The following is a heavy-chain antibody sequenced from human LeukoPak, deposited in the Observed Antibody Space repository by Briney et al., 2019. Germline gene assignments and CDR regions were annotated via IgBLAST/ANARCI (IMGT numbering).Heavy chain of an antibody. D-gene: IGHD1-26*01. CDR3: AKPASGTYYMFDY. Sequence: GRSLRLSCAASGITLSSYGMHWVRQAPGKGLEWVAVIWYDGSNEYYADSVKGRFTFSRDNSKNTLYLQMNSLRAEDTAVYYCAKPASGTYYMFDYWGQGTLVTVSS. CDR2: IWYDGSNE. V-gene: IGHV3-33*06. J-gene: IGHJ4*02. CDR1: GITLSSYG.